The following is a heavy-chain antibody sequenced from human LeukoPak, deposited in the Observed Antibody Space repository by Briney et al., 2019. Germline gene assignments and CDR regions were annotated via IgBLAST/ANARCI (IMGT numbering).Heavy chain of an antibody. V-gene: IGHV1-69*06. J-gene: IGHJ4*02. CDR2: IIPIFGTA. Sequence: SVKVSCKASGGTFSSYAISWVRQAPGQGLEWMGGIIPIFGTANYAQKFQGRVTITADKSTSTAYMELSSLRSEDTAVYYCAKKYDVVVPGNYFDYWGQGTLVTVSS. D-gene: IGHD2-2*01. CDR1: GGTFSSYA. CDR3: AKKYDVVVPGNYFDY.